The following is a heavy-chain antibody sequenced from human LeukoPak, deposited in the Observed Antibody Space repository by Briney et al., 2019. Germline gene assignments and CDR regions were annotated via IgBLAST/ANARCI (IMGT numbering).Heavy chain of an antibody. CDR2: IRYDGSDK. J-gene: IGHJ4*02. V-gene: IGHV3-30*02. D-gene: IGHD3-22*01. CDR1: GFTFSSYA. Sequence: PGGSLRLSCAASGFTFSSYAMHWVRQAPGKGLECVAFIRYDGSDKYYADSVKGRFTISRDNSKNTLYLQMNSLRAEDTAVYYCAKTIPSGYYYDSSGYPYYFDYWGQGTLVTVSS. CDR3: AKTIPSGYYYDSSGYPYYFDY.